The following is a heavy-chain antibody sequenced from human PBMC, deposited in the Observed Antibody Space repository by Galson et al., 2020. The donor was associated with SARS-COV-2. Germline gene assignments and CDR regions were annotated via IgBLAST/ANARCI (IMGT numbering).Heavy chain of an antibody. Sequence: GGSLRLSCAGSGFTFSSYEMNWVRQAPGKGLEWVSYISGSGTNIYYEDSVKGRFTISRDNAMNSLYLQMTSLRAEDTAVYYCASPYLAAASFFGAFDIWGLGTMVTVSS. J-gene: IGHJ3*02. D-gene: IGHD2-15*01. CDR1: GFTFSSYE. CDR3: ASPYLAAASFFGAFDI. V-gene: IGHV3-48*03. CDR2: ISGSGTNI.